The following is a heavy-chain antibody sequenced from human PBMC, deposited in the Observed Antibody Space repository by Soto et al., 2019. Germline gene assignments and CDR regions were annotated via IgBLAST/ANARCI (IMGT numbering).Heavy chain of an antibody. Sequence: SETLSLTCTVSGGSISSYYWSWIRQPPGKGLEWIGYIYYSGSTNYNPSLKSRVTISVDTPKNQFSLKLSSVTAADTAVYYCARHLEDIVVVVAATFAFDIWGQGTMVTVSS. J-gene: IGHJ3*02. CDR2: IYYSGST. CDR3: ARHLEDIVVVVAATFAFDI. V-gene: IGHV4-59*08. CDR1: GGSISSYY. D-gene: IGHD2-15*01.